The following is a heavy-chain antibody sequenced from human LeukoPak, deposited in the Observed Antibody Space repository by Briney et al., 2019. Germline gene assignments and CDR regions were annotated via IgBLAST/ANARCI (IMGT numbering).Heavy chain of an antibody. J-gene: IGHJ3*02. D-gene: IGHD2/OR15-2a*01. CDR1: GYTFTGYN. V-gene: IGHV1-2*06. CDR2: MDPNSGGT. Sequence: GASVKVSFKGSGYTFTGYNLHWVWQGPGQGPEWMGQMDPNSGGTNYAQKFQGRGTMTRDTSISTAYMELTRLRSDDTAVYYCARDSPIMGTFYAFDIWGQGPRVTVS. CDR3: ARDSPIMGTFYAFDI.